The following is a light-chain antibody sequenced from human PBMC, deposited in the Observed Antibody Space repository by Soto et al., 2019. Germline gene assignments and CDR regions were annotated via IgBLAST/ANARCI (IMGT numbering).Light chain of an antibody. CDR3: QQSYSTPYT. J-gene: IGKJ2*01. Sequence: DIQMTQSPSSLSASVGDRVTITCRASQSISSYLNWYQQKPGKAPKVLIYAASSLQSGVPSRFSGSGSGTDFTLTISSLQPEDFATYYCQQSYSTPYTFVQGTKVDIK. CDR2: AAS. CDR1: QSISSY. V-gene: IGKV1-39*01.